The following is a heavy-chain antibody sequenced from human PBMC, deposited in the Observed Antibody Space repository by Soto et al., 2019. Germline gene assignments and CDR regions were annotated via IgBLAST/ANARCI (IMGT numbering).Heavy chain of an antibody. Sequence: SETLSLTCTVSGGSVSSGSYYWSWIRQPPGKGLEWIGYIYYSGSTNYNPSLKSRVTISVDTSKNQFSLKLSSVTAADTAVYYCARASRALGYFDYWGQGTLVTVSS. CDR3: ARASRALGYFDY. J-gene: IGHJ4*02. D-gene: IGHD3-16*02. CDR1: GGSVSSGSYY. CDR2: IYYSGST. V-gene: IGHV4-61*01.